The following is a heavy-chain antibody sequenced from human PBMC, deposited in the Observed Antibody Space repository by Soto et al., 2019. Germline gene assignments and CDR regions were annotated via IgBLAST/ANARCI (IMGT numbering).Heavy chain of an antibody. Sequence: QVQLVESGGGVVQPGRSLRLSCAASGFTFSSYGMHWVRQAPGKGLEWVAVISYDGSNKYYADSVKGRFTISRDNSKNTLYLQMNSLRAEDTAVYYCAKSLPITIFGVVKDYYYYGMDVWGQGTTVTVSS. CDR1: GFTFSSYG. D-gene: IGHD3-3*01. CDR2: ISYDGSNK. CDR3: AKSLPITIFGVVKDYYYYGMDV. J-gene: IGHJ6*02. V-gene: IGHV3-30*18.